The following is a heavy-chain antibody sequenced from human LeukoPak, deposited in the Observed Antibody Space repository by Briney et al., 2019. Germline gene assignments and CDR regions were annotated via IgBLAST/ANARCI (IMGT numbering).Heavy chain of an antibody. CDR1: GGSISSYY. D-gene: IGHD6-19*01. Sequence: SETLSLTCTVSGGSISSYYWSWIRQPPGKGLEWIGYIYYSGSTNYNPSLKSRVTISVDTSKNQLSLKLSSVTAADTAVYYCARDKVAGTFDYWGQGTLVTVSS. J-gene: IGHJ4*02. CDR3: ARDKVAGTFDY. CDR2: IYYSGST. V-gene: IGHV4-59*01.